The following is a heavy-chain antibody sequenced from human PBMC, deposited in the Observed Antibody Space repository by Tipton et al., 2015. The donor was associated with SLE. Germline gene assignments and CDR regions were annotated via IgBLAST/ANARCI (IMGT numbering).Heavy chain of an antibody. D-gene: IGHD3-3*01. CDR2: IYYSGST. CDR3: ARRDQLLRSLAYYYYMDV. V-gene: IGHV4-39*01. CDR1: GGSISSSSYY. J-gene: IGHJ6*03. Sequence: TLSLTCTVSGGSISSSSYYWGWIRQPPGKGLEWIGSIYYSGSTYYNPSLKSRVTISVDTSKNQFSLKLSSATAADTAVYYCARRDQLLRSLAYYYYMDVWGKGTTVTVSS.